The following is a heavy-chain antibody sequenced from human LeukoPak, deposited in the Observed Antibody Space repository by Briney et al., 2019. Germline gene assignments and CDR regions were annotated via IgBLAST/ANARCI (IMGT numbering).Heavy chain of an antibody. Sequence: GGSLRLSCAASGFTFSSYVMHWVRQAPGKGLEWVAIISYDGSNEYYADSVKGRFTISRDNSKNTLYLQMNSLRAADTAVYYCARDRPSIAAAGMVYFQHWGQGTLVTVSS. CDR1: GFTFSSYV. D-gene: IGHD6-13*01. V-gene: IGHV3-30*04. CDR3: ARDRPSIAAAGMVYFQH. CDR2: ISYDGSNE. J-gene: IGHJ1*01.